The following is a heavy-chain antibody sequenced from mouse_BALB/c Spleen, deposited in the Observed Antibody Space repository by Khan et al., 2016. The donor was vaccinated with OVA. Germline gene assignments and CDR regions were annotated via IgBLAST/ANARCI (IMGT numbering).Heavy chain of an antibody. J-gene: IGHJ3*01. CDR1: GFTFSSYG. CDR3: ARHRFTTPTAWFAY. V-gene: IGHV5-6*01. CDR2: ISNGGSYT. Sequence: EVQLVESGGDLVKPGESLNLSCEASGFTFSSYGMSWLRQTPDKRLEWVATISNGGSYTYFPDSVKGRLTISRDNAKNTLYLQMSSLKSEDTAMYYCARHRFTTPTAWFAYWGQGTLVTVFA. D-gene: IGHD1-2*01.